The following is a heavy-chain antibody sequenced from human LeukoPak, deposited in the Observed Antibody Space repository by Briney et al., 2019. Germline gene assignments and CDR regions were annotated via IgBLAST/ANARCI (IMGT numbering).Heavy chain of an antibody. D-gene: IGHD3-10*01. CDR1: GGSISSGSYY. CDR2: IDISGTT. V-gene: IGHV4-61*02. Sequence: PSETLSLTCTVSGGSISSGSYYWSWIRQPAGKGLEWIGRIDISGTTTYNPSLKSRVTISLDTSKNRFSLRLSSVTAADTAVYYCARDGSGVWFDPWGQGTLVTVSS. CDR3: ARDGSGVWFDP. J-gene: IGHJ5*02.